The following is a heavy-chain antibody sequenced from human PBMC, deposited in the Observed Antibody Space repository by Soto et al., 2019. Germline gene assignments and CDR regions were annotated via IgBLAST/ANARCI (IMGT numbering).Heavy chain of an antibody. D-gene: IGHD3-22*01. CDR2: ISGSGVSS. J-gene: IGHJ4*02. Sequence: GGSLRLSCAASGFPFSSYAMSWVRQAPGKGLEWVSAISGSGVSSYYADSLKGRFTISRDNSKNTLYLQMNSLRAEDTAVYYCAKSPRSFYDISGYYTPGFDYWGQGTLVTVSS. CDR3: AKSPRSFYDISGYYTPGFDY. V-gene: IGHV3-23*01. CDR1: GFPFSSYA.